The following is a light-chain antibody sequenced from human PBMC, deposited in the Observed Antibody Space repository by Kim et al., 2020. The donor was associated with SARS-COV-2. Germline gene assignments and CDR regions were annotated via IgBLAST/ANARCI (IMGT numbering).Light chain of an antibody. V-gene: IGLV9-49*01. CDR3: GADHGSGSNFVYV. Sequence: CRLSSGYSNYRVEWYQQRPGKGPRFVMRVGTGGIVGSKGDGIPDRFSVLGSGLNRYLTIKNIQEEGESDYHCGADHGSGSNFVYVFGTGTKVTVL. CDR1: SGYSNYR. J-gene: IGLJ1*01. CDR2: VGTGGIVG.